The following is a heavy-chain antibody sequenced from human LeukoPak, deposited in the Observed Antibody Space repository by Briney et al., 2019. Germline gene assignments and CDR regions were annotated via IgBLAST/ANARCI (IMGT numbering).Heavy chain of an antibody. Sequence: GGSLRLSCSASGFAFSSYAMHWVRQAPGKALDYASSITSDGRTTYYADSVKGRFTISRDNSNNTLHLQMSSLRGDDTAVYYCLKDLYGRGDYWGQGTLVTVSS. CDR3: LKDLYGRGDY. CDR2: ITSDGRTT. J-gene: IGHJ4*02. D-gene: IGHD3-10*01. CDR1: GFAFSSYA. V-gene: IGHV3-64D*08.